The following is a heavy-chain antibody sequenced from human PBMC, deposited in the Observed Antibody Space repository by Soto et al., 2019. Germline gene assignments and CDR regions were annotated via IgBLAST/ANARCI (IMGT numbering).Heavy chain of an antibody. CDR3: VAEGLGELLVY. Sequence: EVQLVESGGGLVQPGGSLRLSCAASGFTFSSYSMNWVRQAPGKGLEWVSYISSSSSTIYYADSVKGRFTISRDNAKTSLYLQMNSLRAEDTAVYYCVAEGLGELLVYWGQGTLVTVSS. J-gene: IGHJ4*02. V-gene: IGHV3-48*01. CDR1: GFTFSSYS. D-gene: IGHD3-10*01. CDR2: ISSSSSTI.